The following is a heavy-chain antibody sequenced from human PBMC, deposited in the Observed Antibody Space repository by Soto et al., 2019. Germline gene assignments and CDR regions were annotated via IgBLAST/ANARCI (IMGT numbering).Heavy chain of an antibody. V-gene: IGHV4-34*01. Sequence: SETLSLTCAVYGGSFSGYYWSWIRQSPGKGLEWIGEINHSGSTNYNPSLKSRVTISVDTSKNQFSLKLSSVTAADTAVYYCARVLRFLEWFVWFDPWGQGTLVTVSS. CDR2: INHSGST. CDR1: GGSFSGYY. J-gene: IGHJ5*02. CDR3: ARVLRFLEWFVWFDP. D-gene: IGHD3-3*01.